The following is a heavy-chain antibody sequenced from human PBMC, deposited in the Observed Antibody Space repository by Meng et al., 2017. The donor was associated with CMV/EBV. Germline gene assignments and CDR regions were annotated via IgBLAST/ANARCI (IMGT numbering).Heavy chain of an antibody. D-gene: IGHD3-22*01. Sequence: GESLKIPFAASGFTFSSYSMNWVRQAPGKGLEWGSYISSSSSTIYYADSVKGRFTISRDNAKNSLYLQMNSLRAEDTAVYYCARWGFYYDSSGYYYDYYYYYGMDVWGQGTTVTVSS. V-gene: IGHV3-48*04. CDR3: ARWGFYYDSSGYYYDYYYYYGMDV. CDR2: ISSSSSTI. CDR1: GFTFSSYS. J-gene: IGHJ6*02.